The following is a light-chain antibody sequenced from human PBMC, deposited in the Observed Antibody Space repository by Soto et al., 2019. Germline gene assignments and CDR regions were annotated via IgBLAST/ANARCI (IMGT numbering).Light chain of an antibody. CDR3: AVWDDNLYGWV. CDR2: NNA. Sequence: QSVLTQPPSASGTPGQRVTISCSGSSSNIGSNTVNWYHQLPGAAPKILMYNNARRRSGVPDRFSGSKSGTSAALAISGLQSEDEAGYFCAVWDDNLYGWVFGGGTKVTVL. J-gene: IGLJ3*02. V-gene: IGLV1-44*01. CDR1: SSNIGSNT.